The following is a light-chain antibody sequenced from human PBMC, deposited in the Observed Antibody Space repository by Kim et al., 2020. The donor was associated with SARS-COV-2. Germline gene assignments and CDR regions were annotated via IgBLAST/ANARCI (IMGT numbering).Light chain of an antibody. CDR1: NIGRKS. J-gene: IGLJ2*01. CDR2: YDS. Sequence: SYELTQPPSVSVAPGLTAKITCGGNNIGRKSVHWYQQRPGQAPLLVMYYDSDRPSGIPERFSGSNSGNTATLTITRVVAGDEADYYCQVWDSSSDHVVFGGGTQLTVL. CDR3: QVWDSSSDHVV. V-gene: IGLV3-21*04.